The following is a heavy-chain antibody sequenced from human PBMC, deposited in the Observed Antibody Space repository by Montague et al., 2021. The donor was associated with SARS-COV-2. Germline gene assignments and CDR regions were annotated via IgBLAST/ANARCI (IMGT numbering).Heavy chain of an antibody. Sequence: SETLSLTCTVSAGSIISSSYYWGWIRQPPGKGLEWIGNIFYSGSTFYNPSLQSRVTISVDTSKNQFSLKLSSVTAADTAVYYCARDGVTVITFRGVGYLRGGLNWFDPWGQGTRVTVSS. CDR1: AGSIISSSYY. CDR3: ARDGVTVITFRGVGYLRGGLNWFDP. V-gene: IGHV4-39*07. D-gene: IGHD3-16*01. CDR2: IFYSGST. J-gene: IGHJ5*02.